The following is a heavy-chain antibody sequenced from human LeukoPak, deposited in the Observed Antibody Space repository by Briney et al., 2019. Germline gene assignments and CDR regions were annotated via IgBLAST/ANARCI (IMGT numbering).Heavy chain of an antibody. CDR3: AKAQIVVVPAATYYFDY. CDR2: ISGSGGST. CDR1: GFTFSSYA. D-gene: IGHD2-2*01. Sequence: QAGGSLRLSCAASGFTFSSYAMSWVRQAPGKGLEWVSAISGSGGSTYYADSVKGRSTISRDNSKNTLYLQMNSLRAEDTAVYYCAKAQIVVVPAATYYFDYWGQGTLVTVSS. J-gene: IGHJ4*02. V-gene: IGHV3-23*01.